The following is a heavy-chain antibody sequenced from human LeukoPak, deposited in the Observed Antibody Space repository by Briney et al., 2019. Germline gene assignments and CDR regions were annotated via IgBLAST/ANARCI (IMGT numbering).Heavy chain of an antibody. CDR1: GFIFSSYC. D-gene: IGHD3-3*01. CDR2: IKQDGSEK. CDR3: ARGYDFDY. Sequence: GGSLRLSCAASGFIFSSYCMSWVRQAPGKGLEWVANIKQDGSEKYYVDSVRGRFTISRDNAKNSLYLQMNSLRAEDTAVYYCARGYDFDYWGQGTLVTVSS. V-gene: IGHV3-7*02. J-gene: IGHJ4*02.